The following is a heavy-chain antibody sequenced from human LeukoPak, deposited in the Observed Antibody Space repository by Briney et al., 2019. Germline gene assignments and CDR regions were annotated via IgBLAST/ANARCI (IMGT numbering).Heavy chain of an antibody. Sequence: SETLSLTCAAYGGSFSGYYWSWIRQPPGKGLEWIGEINHSGSTNYNPSLKSRVTISVDTSKNQFSLKLSSVTAADTAVYYCAKVRASYGDYWGQGTLVTVSS. J-gene: IGHJ4*02. CDR2: INHSGST. CDR1: GGSFSGYY. CDR3: AKVRASYGDY. V-gene: IGHV4-34*01. D-gene: IGHD3-10*01.